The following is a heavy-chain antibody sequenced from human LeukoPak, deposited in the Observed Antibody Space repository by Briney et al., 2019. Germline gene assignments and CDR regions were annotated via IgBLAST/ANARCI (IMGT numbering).Heavy chain of an antibody. D-gene: IGHD5-18*01. J-gene: IGHJ4*02. CDR1: GGTFSSYA. CDR3: ARVRAMAVQFDY. CDR2: IIPILGIA. V-gene: IGHV1-69*04. Sequence: GSSVKVSCKASGGTFSSYAISWVRQAPGQGLEWMGRIIPILGIANYAQKFQGRVTMTRDTSTSTVYMELSSLRSEDTAVYYCARVRAMAVQFDYWGQGTLVTVSS.